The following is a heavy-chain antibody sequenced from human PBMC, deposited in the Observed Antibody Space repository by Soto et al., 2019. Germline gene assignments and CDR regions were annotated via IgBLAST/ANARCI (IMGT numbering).Heavy chain of an antibody. CDR2: ISYDGSNK. CDR3: ARDNYLDAFDI. Sequence: GGSLRLSCAASGFTFSSYAMHWVRQAPGKGLEWVAVISYDGSNKYYADSVKGRFTISRDNSKNTLYLQMNSLRAEDTAVYYCARDNYLDAFDIWGQGTMVTVSS. D-gene: IGHD1-7*01. J-gene: IGHJ3*02. CDR1: GFTFSSYA. V-gene: IGHV3-30-3*01.